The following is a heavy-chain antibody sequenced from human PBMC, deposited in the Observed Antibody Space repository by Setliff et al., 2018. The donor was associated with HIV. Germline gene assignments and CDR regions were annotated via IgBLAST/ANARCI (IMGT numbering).Heavy chain of an antibody. CDR1: GYTLTELS. CDR2: FDPEDGET. V-gene: IGHV1-24*01. J-gene: IGHJ5*02. Sequence: GASVKVSCKLSGYTLTELSGHWVRQAPGKGLEWMGGFDPEDGETIYAQKFQGRVTMTEDTSTDTAYTELSSLRSEDTAVYYCAFRSGFHVGLDAWGQGTLVTVSS. D-gene: IGHD3-3*01. CDR3: AFRSGFHVGLDA.